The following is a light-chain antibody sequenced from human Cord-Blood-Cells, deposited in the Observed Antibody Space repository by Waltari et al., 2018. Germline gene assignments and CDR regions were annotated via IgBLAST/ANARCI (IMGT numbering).Light chain of an antibody. Sequence: QSVLTQPPSASGTPGQRVTISCSGSSSNIGSNTVNWYQQLPGTSPKLLIYINNNRPSGAPDRFSGSKSGASASLAIIGLQSEDEAYYYCAAWDDSLNGRWVFGGGTKLTVL. CDR3: AAWDDSLNGRWV. CDR2: INN. J-gene: IGLJ3*02. CDR1: SSNIGSNT. V-gene: IGLV1-44*01.